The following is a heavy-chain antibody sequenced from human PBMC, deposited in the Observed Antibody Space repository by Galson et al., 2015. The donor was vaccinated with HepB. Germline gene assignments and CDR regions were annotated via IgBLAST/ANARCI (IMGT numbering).Heavy chain of an antibody. CDR3: ARALIAARPMERDYYYGMDV. CDR2: IIPILGIA. D-gene: IGHD6-6*01. Sequence: SVKVSCKASGGTFSSYTISWVRQAPGQGLEWMGRIIPILGIANYAQKFQGRVTITADKSTSTAYMELSSLRSEDTAVYYCARALIAARPMERDYYYGMDVWGQGTTVTVSS. CDR1: GGTFSSYT. J-gene: IGHJ6*02. V-gene: IGHV1-69*02.